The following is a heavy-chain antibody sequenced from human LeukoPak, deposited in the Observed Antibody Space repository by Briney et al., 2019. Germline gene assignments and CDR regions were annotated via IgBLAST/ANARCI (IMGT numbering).Heavy chain of an antibody. CDR1: GGSISSYY. V-gene: IGHV4-34*01. CDR3: ARGRGNEYGDYDY. D-gene: IGHD4-17*01. J-gene: IGHJ4*01. Sequence: SETLSLTCIVSGGSISSYYWNWIRQPPGKGLEWIGEFDHSGSTNYNPSLKSRVTVSVDTSKNQFSLNLNSVTAADTAVYYCARGRGNEYGDYDYWGHGTLVTVSS. CDR2: FDHSGST.